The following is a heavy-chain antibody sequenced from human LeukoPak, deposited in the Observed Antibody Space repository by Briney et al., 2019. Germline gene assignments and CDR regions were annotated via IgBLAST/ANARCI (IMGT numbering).Heavy chain of an antibody. CDR2: FDPEDAKT. Sequence: ASVKVSCKVSGYTLTELPIHWVRQAPGKGLEWMGGFDPEDAKTIYAQKFQGRLTITADESTSTAYMELSSLRSEDTAVYYCARHASGLSSSGYYYYYMDVWGKGTTVTVSS. V-gene: IGHV1-24*01. CDR3: ARHASGLSSSGYYYYYMDV. J-gene: IGHJ6*03. CDR1: GYTLTELP. D-gene: IGHD6-6*01.